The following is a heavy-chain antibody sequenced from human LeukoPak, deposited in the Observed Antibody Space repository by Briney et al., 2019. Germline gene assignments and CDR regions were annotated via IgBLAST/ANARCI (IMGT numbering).Heavy chain of an antibody. D-gene: IGHD1-26*01. J-gene: IGHJ6*02. Sequence: GGSLRLSCAASGFTVSSNYMSWVRQAPGKGLEWVSVIYSGGSTYYADSVKGRFTISRDNSKNTLYLQMNSLRAEDTAVYYCAREPPSGPELRYGMDVWGQGTTDTVSS. CDR3: AREPPSGPELRYGMDV. CDR2: IYSGGST. V-gene: IGHV3-66*01. CDR1: GFTVSSNY.